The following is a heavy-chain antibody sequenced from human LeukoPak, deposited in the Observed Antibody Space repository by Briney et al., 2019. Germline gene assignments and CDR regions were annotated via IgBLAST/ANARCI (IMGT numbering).Heavy chain of an antibody. CDR3: ALSRYSSSSVWDF. D-gene: IGHD6-6*01. CDR1: GFTVGSNY. J-gene: IGHJ4*02. V-gene: IGHV3-66*01. CDR2: IYSDDTT. Sequence: GGALRLSCSASGFTVGSNYMSWVRQAPGKGLEWVSVIYSDDTTYYADSVKGRFTISRDNSKNTLHLQMNSLRAEDMAVYYCALSRYSSSSVWDFWGQGTLVTVSS.